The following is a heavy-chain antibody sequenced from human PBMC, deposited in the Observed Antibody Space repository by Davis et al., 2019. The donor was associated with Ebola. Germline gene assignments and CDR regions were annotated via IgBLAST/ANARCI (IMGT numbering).Heavy chain of an antibody. CDR2: IYSGGST. D-gene: IGHD6-13*01. Sequence: PGGSLRLSCAASGFTVSSYYMSWVRQAPGKGLEWVSVIYSGGSTYYADSVKGRFTISRDNSKNTLYLQMHSLRAEDTAVYYCARGPQLAAAVYIDYWGQGTLVTVSS. CDR1: GFTVSSYY. CDR3: ARGPQLAAAVYIDY. J-gene: IGHJ4*02. V-gene: IGHV3-53*01.